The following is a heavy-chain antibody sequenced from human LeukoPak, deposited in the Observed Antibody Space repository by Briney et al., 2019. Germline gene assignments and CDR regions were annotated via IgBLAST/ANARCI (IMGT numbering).Heavy chain of an antibody. D-gene: IGHD2-15*01. CDR3: ARNESVVVVAPATLRYNYFDP. CDR1: GGSISSSNYY. V-gene: IGHV4-39*01. CDR2: MYYSGST. J-gene: IGHJ5*02. Sequence: PSETLSLTCTVSGGSISSSNYYWGWIRQPPGKGLEWIGSMYYSGSTHYNPSLKSRVTISVDTSKNQFSLKLSSVTAADTAVYYCARNESVVVVAPATLRYNYFDPWGQGTLVTVSS.